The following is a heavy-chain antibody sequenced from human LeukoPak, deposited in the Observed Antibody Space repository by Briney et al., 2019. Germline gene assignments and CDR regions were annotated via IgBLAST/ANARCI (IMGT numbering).Heavy chain of an antibody. D-gene: IGHD2-21*02. CDR3: AREGVTPPWYFDL. CDR2: INHSGST. CDR1: GGSFSGYY. V-gene: IGHV4-34*01. Sequence: PSETLSLTCAVYGGSFSGYYWSWIRQPPGKGLEWIGEINHSGSTNYNPSLKSRVTISVDTSKNQFSLKLSSVTAADTAVYYCAREGVTPPWYFDLWGRGTLVTVSS. J-gene: IGHJ2*01.